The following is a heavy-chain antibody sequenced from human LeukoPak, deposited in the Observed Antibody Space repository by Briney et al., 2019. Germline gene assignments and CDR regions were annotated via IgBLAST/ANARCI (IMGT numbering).Heavy chain of an antibody. CDR1: GFTFSSNG. D-gene: IGHD6-19*01. CDR2: IWYDGSNK. V-gene: IGHV3-33*01. CDR3: ARDSLDSSGWYYFDY. J-gene: IGHJ4*02. Sequence: GRSLRLSCAASGFTFSSNGMHWVRQAPGKGLEWVAVIWYDGSNKYYADSVKGRFTISRDNSKNTLYLQMNSLRAEDTAVYYCARDSLDSSGWYYFDYWGQGTLVTVSS.